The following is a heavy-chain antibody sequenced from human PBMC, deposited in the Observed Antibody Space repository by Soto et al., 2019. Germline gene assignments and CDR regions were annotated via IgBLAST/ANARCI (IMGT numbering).Heavy chain of an antibody. CDR3: AKDGPLLRFGELAPSGFDC. Sequence: QVQLVESGGGVVQPGRSLRLSCVASGFTFSKFVMHWVRQAPGKGLEWVAVTSHDGSNEDYADSVKGRFTISRDNSKNTLYLQMNSLRAEDTAVYYCAKDGPLLRFGELAPSGFDCWGQGTLVTVSS. CDR1: GFTFSKFV. CDR2: TSHDGSNE. J-gene: IGHJ4*02. D-gene: IGHD3-10*01. V-gene: IGHV3-30*18.